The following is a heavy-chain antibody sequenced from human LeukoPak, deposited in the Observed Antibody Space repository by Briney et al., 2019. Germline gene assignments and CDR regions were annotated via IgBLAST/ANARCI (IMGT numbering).Heavy chain of an antibody. CDR2: INHSGST. Sequence: PSETLSLTCAVYGGSFSGYYWSWIRQPPGKGLEWIGEINHSGSTSYNPSLTSRVTISVDTSKNQFSLKLSSVTAADTAVYYCARGPLNYGSGRNDYWGQGTLVTVSS. D-gene: IGHD3-10*01. V-gene: IGHV4-34*01. J-gene: IGHJ4*02. CDR1: GGSFSGYY. CDR3: ARGPLNYGSGRNDY.